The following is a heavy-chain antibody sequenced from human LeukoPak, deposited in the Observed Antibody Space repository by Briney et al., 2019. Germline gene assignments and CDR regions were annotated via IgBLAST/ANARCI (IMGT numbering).Heavy chain of an antibody. J-gene: IGHJ4*02. CDR3: ARDWDNCSGGSWYPPSFPFDY. V-gene: IGHV3-30-3*01. CDR1: GFTFSSYA. Sequence: GGSLRLSCAASGFTFSSYAMHCVRQAPGKGLEWVAVISYDGSNKYYADSVKGRFTISRDNSKNTLYLQMNSLRAEDTAVYYCARDWDNCSGGSWYPPSFPFDYWGQGTLVTVSS. D-gene: IGHD2-15*01. CDR2: ISYDGSNK.